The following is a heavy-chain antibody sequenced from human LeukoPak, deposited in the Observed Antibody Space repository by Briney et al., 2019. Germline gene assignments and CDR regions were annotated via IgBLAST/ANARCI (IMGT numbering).Heavy chain of an antibody. CDR1: GYTFTSYG. CDR3: ARGHCSSLGCYDYFDL. J-gene: IGHJ4*02. V-gene: IGHV1-18*01. D-gene: IGHD2-2*01. CDR2: ISAYNGNT. Sequence: ASVKVSCKASGYTFTSYGISWVRQAPGQGLEWMGWISAYNGNTNYAQKLQGRVTMTTDTSTSTAYMELSRLTFDDTAVYYCARGHCSSLGCYDYFDLWGQGTLVTVSS.